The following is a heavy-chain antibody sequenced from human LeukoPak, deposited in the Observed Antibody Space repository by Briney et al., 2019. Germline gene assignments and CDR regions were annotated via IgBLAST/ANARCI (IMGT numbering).Heavy chain of an antibody. Sequence: GRSLRLSCAASGFTFDDYAMHWVRQAPGKGLEWASGISWNSGSIGYADSVKGRFTISRDNAKNSLYLQMNSLRAEDTALYYCAKDSTIFGVVNYYFDYWGQGTLVTVSS. J-gene: IGHJ4*02. CDR2: ISWNSGSI. CDR1: GFTFDDYA. D-gene: IGHD3-3*01. CDR3: AKDSTIFGVVNYYFDY. V-gene: IGHV3-9*01.